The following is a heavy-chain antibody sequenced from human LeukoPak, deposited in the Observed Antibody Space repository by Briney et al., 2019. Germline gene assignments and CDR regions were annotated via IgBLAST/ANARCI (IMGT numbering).Heavy chain of an antibody. Sequence: GGSLRLSCAASGFTFSSYSMNWVSQAPGKGLEWVSSISSSSSYIYYADSVKGRFTISRDNAKNSLYLQMNSLRAEDTAVYYCARDLWPDDLTYYYYGMDVWGQGTTVTVSS. J-gene: IGHJ6*02. CDR2: ISSSSSYI. CDR3: ARDLWPDDLTYYYYGMDV. CDR1: GFTFSSYS. D-gene: IGHD1-1*01. V-gene: IGHV3-21*01.